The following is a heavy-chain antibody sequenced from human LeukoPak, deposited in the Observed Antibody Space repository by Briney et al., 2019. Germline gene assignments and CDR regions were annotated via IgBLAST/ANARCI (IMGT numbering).Heavy chain of an antibody. Sequence: SGPALVKPTQTLTLTCTFSGFSLSTSGVCVSWIRQPPGKALEWLARIDWDDDKYYSTSLKTRLTISKDTSKNQVVLTMTNMDPVDTATYYCARTVATRRRGVNRNYFDYWGQGTLLTVSS. CDR2: IDWDDDK. V-gene: IGHV2-70*11. J-gene: IGHJ4*02. CDR1: GFSLSTSGVC. D-gene: IGHD3-10*01. CDR3: ARTVATRRRGVNRNYFDY.